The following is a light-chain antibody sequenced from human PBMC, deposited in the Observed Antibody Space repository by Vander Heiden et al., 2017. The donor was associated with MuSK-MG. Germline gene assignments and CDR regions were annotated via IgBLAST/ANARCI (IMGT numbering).Light chain of an antibody. CDR3: GTWDSGLSAVV. CDR2: DNN. J-gene: IGLJ2*01. CDR1: SSHIGNNY. Sequence: QSVLPPPPSVSAAPAQKVTISCSGSSSHIGNNYVAWYQQLPGTAPKLLIYDNNKRPSGIPDRFSGSKSGTSATLGITGLQTGEEADYYCGTWDSGLSAVVFGGGTKLTVL. V-gene: IGLV1-51*01.